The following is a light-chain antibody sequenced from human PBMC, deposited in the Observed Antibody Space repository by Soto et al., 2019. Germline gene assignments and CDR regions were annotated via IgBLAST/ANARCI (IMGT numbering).Light chain of an antibody. CDR2: GAS. V-gene: IGKV3-20*01. J-gene: IGKJ2*01. Sequence: VLTHSPGTLSLSPGERATLSCRASQSVTHYLVWYQQKAGQAPRLLIYGASSRAPGIPDRFSGSGSGTDFTLTINRLGPEDSAVYYCQQFDTSPYTFGQGTKLEIK. CDR3: QQFDTSPYT. CDR1: QSVTHY.